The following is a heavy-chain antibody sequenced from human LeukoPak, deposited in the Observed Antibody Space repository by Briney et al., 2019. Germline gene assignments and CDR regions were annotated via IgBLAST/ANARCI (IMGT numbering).Heavy chain of an antibody. CDR3: ARAILGYCSGGSCYSSWFDP. D-gene: IGHD2-15*01. V-gene: IGHV1-2*02. J-gene: IGHJ5*02. CDR2: INPNSGGT. CDR1: GYTFTGYY. Sequence: ASVKVSCKASGYTFTGYYMHWARQAPGQGLEWMGWINPNSGGTNYAQKFQGRVTMTRDTSISTAYMELSRLRSDDTAVYYCARAILGYCSGGSCYSSWFDPWGQGTLVTVSS.